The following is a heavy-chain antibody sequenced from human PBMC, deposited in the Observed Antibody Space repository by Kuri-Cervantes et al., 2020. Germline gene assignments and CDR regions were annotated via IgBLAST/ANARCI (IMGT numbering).Heavy chain of an antibody. V-gene: IGHV3-48*02. J-gene: IGHJ3*02. D-gene: IGHD3-10*01. CDR2: ISSSSSTI. CDR3: ARDVVELAGVIRRLPFADAFDI. CDR1: GFTFSSYS. Sequence: GESLKISCAASGFTFSSYSMNWVRQAPGKGLEWVSYISSSSSTIYYADSVKGRFTISRDNAKNSLYLQMNSLRDEDTAVYYCARDVVELAGVIRRLPFADAFDIWGQGTMVTVSS.